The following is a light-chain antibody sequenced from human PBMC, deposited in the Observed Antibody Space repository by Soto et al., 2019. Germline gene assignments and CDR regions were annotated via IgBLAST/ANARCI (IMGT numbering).Light chain of an antibody. CDR1: QSVGST. V-gene: IGKV3-15*01. Sequence: ETVMTQSPATLSVSPGERGTLSCRASQSVGSTLAWYQQKPGQAPRLLIYGASTRATGIPARFSGSGSGTEFTLTISSLQSEDFALYYCQQYYKWPPFTFGPGTKVDIK. CDR2: GAS. J-gene: IGKJ3*01. CDR3: QQYYKWPPFT.